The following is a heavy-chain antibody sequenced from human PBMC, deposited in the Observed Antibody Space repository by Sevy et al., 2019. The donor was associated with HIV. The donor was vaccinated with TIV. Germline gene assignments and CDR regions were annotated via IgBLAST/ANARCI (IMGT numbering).Heavy chain of an antibody. J-gene: IGHJ4*02. V-gene: IGHV3-48*01. D-gene: IGHD1-7*01. CDR3: ARSESGTFDY. Sequence: GGSLRLSCAASGFTFNIYSMNWVRQAPGKGLEWVSYISSSSSTIYYADSVKGRFTISIDNAKNSLYLQMNSLRAEDTAVYYCARSESGTFDYWGQGTLVTVSS. CDR2: ISSSSSTI. CDR1: GFTFNIYS.